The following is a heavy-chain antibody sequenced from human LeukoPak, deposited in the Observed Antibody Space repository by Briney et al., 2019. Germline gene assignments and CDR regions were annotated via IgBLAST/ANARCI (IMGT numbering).Heavy chain of an antibody. Sequence: SGGSLRLSCAASGFTFRNYVIHWVRQAPGKGLEWVAVTSSDLNVKLYADSVKGRFTISRDNSGSTLYLQMNSLGPEDTAIYYCAREGYYGSGSPPSLYFDYWGQGTLVTVSS. CDR1: GFTFRNYV. D-gene: IGHD3-10*01. V-gene: IGHV3-30-3*01. CDR3: AREGYYGSGSPPSLYFDY. CDR2: TSSDLNVK. J-gene: IGHJ4*02.